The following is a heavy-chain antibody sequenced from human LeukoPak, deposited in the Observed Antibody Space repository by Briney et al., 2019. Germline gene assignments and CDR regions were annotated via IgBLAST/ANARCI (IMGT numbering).Heavy chain of an antibody. CDR2: IYYSGTT. Sequence: PSGTLSLTCTVSGGSVSSGSYYWSWIRQPPEKGLEWIGYIYYSGTTNYNPSLKSRVTISVDTSKNQFSLKLSSVTAADTAVYYCARAGDSGNLAWGQGTLVTVSS. CDR1: GGSVSSGSYY. CDR3: ARAGDSGNLA. D-gene: IGHD1-26*01. J-gene: IGHJ5*02. V-gene: IGHV4-61*01.